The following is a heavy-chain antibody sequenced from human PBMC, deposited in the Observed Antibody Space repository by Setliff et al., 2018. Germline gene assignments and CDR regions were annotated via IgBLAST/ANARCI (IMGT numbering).Heavy chain of an antibody. V-gene: IGHV4-59*01. CDR2: IQKSGST. CDR1: GVSISSYY. CDR3: ARLSWNGLRYYGLDV. J-gene: IGHJ6*02. Sequence: SETLSLTCNVSGVSISSYYWSWIRQPPGKGLESIGYIQKSGSTNYNPSLMSRVSISVDTSKNQFSLKLRSVTAADTAVYYCARLSWNGLRYYGLDVWGQGPRSPSP. D-gene: IGHD3-3*01.